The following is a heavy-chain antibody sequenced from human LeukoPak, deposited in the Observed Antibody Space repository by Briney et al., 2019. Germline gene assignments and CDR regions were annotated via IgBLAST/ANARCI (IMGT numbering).Heavy chain of an antibody. CDR2: ISGRGDTT. D-gene: IGHD3-3*01. Sequence: PGGSLRLSCAASGFTFSSSGMSWVRQAPGKGLEWVSSISGRGDTTYYADSVKGRFTISRDNSKNTLYLQMNSLRPEDMAVYYCAGGVLRFLEWSWGQGTLVTVSS. CDR3: AGGVLRFLEWS. J-gene: IGHJ5*02. CDR1: GFTFSSSG. V-gene: IGHV3-23*01.